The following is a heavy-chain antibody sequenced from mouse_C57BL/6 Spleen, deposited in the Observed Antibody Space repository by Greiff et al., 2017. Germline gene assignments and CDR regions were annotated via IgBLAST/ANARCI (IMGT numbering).Heavy chain of an antibody. CDR3: ARQLYYFDY. J-gene: IGHJ2*01. Sequence: QVQLQQSGAELVRPGTSVKVSCKASGYAFTNYLIEWVKQRPGQGLGWIGVINPGSGGTNYNEKFKGKATLTADKSSSTAYMQLSSLTSEDSAVYFCARQLYYFDYWGQGTTLTVSS. D-gene: IGHD4-1*02. V-gene: IGHV1-54*01. CDR1: GYAFTNYL. CDR2: INPGSGGT.